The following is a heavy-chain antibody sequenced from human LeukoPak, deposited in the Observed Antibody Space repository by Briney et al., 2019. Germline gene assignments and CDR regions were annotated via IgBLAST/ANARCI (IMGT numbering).Heavy chain of an antibody. V-gene: IGHV5-51*01. CDR3: ARHLDCTTTSCSLDY. D-gene: IGHD2-2*01. Sequence: GESLKISCNVSGYXFTNYWICWVRQMPGKGLEWMGIIYPGDSDTRYSPSFQGQVTISADRSISTAYLQLKASDTAMYYCARHLDCTTTSCSLDYWGQGTLVTVSS. J-gene: IGHJ4*02. CDR1: GYXFTNYW. CDR2: IYPGDSDT.